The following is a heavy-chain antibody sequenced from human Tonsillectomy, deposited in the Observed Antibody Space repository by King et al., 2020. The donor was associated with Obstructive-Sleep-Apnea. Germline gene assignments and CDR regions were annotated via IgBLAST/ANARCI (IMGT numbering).Heavy chain of an antibody. CDR2: ISYDGSNK. CDR1: GFTFSSYA. D-gene: IGHD1-26*01. Sequence: VQLVESGGGVVQPGRSLRLSCAASGFTFSSYAMHWVRQAPGKGLEWVAVISYDGSNKYYADSVKGRFTISRDNSKNTLYLQTNSLRAEDTAVYYCARGRGSYSFDYWGQGTLVTVAS. J-gene: IGHJ4*02. V-gene: IGHV3-30*04. CDR3: ARGRGSYSFDY.